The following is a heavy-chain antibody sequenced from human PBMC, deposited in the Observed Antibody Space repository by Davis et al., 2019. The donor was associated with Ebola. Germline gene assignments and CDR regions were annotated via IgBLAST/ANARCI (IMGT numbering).Heavy chain of an antibody. V-gene: IGHV4-59*08. CDR2: IYYSGST. CDR1: GGSISPYY. CDR3: ARSYGAAPFDY. D-gene: IGHD4/OR15-4a*01. Sequence: MPSETLSLTCTVSGGSISPYYWSWIRQPPGKGLEWIGYIYYSGSTKYNLSLKCRVAISVDPSKNQFSLKLCSVTAADTAVYYCARSYGAAPFDYWGQGTLVTVSS. J-gene: IGHJ4*02.